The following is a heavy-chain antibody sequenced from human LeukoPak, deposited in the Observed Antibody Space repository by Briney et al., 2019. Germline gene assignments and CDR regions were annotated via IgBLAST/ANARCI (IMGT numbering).Heavy chain of an antibody. Sequence: GGSLRLSCAASGFTFSSYGMHWVRQAPGKGLEWVAFIRYDGSNKYYADSVKGRFTISRDNSKNTLYLQMNSLRAEDTAVYYCAKTELAVQPLHYWGQGTLVTVSS. V-gene: IGHV3-30*02. CDR1: GFTFSSYG. CDR3: AKTELAVQPLHY. J-gene: IGHJ4*02. D-gene: IGHD3-10*01. CDR2: IRYDGSNK.